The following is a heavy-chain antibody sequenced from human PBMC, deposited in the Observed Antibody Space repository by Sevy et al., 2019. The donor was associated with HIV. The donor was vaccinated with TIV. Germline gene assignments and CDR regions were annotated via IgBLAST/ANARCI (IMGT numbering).Heavy chain of an antibody. CDR1: GFTFSSYA. V-gene: IGHV3-23*01. D-gene: IGHD2-15*01. J-gene: IGHJ6*02. Sequence: GGSLRLSCAASGFTFSSYAMSWVRQAPGKGLEWVSAISGSGGSTYYADSVKGRFTISRDNSKNTLYLQMNSLRAEDTAVYYCTGISRYCSEGRCYSGGMDVWGRGTTVTVSS. CDR3: TGISRYCSEGRCYSGGMDV. CDR2: ISGSGGST.